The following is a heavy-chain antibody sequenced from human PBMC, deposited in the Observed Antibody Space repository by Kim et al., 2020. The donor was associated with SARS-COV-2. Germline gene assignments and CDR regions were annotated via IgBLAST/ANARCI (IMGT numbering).Heavy chain of an antibody. D-gene: IGHD3-3*01. CDR3: ARVHLSYYFWSGYPRAAWYFDL. J-gene: IGHJ2*01. CDR2: IYYSGST. Sequence: SETLSLICIVSGGSISSYYWSWIRQPPGKGLEWIGYIYYSGSTNYNPSLKSRLTISVDTPKNQFSLKLSSVTAADTAVYYCARVHLSYYFWSGYPRAAWYFDLWGRGTLVTVSS. CDR1: GGSISSYY. V-gene: IGHV4-59*01.